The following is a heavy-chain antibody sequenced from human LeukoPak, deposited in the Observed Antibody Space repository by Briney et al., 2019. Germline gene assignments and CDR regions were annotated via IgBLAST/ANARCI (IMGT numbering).Heavy chain of an antibody. J-gene: IGHJ3*02. CDR1: GGSISNHY. D-gene: IGHD6-13*01. V-gene: IGHV4-59*11. Sequence: TASETLSLTCTVSGGSISNHYWNWIRQPPGKGLEWIGYIYYSGSTNYNPSLNSRVTISVDTSKNQFSLKLSSVTAADTAVYYCARAKGIAAAGTDAFDIWGQGTMVTVSS. CDR3: ARAKGIAAAGTDAFDI. CDR2: IYYSGST.